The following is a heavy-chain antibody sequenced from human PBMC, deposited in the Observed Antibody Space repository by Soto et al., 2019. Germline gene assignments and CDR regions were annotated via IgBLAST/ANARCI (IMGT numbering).Heavy chain of an antibody. CDR1: GASITFGGYS. CDR3: ARGGGSDPFDY. V-gene: IGHV4-30-2*01. Sequence: PSETLSLTCTVSGASITFGGYSWIWIRQTPGKGLEWIGYINHLETTFYNPSFEILLTLSIARAKNQFSLKLHSMSAADRAVYFCARGGGSDPFDYWGQGILVTVSS. J-gene: IGHJ4*02. CDR2: INHLETT. D-gene: IGHD1-26*01.